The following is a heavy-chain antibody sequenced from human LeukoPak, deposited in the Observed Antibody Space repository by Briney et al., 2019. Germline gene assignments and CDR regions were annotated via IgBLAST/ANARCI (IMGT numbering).Heavy chain of an antibody. J-gene: IGHJ5*02. D-gene: IGHD5-12*01. CDR3: AGLGRSGYDPRNWFDP. CDR2: IYPGDSDT. CDR1: GYSFTSYW. V-gene: IGHV5-51*01. Sequence: GESLKISCKGSGYSFTSYWIGWVRQMPGKGLEWMGIIYPGDSDTRYSPSFQGQVTISADKSISTAYLQWSSLKASDTAMYYCAGLGRSGYDPRNWFDPWGQGTLVTVSS.